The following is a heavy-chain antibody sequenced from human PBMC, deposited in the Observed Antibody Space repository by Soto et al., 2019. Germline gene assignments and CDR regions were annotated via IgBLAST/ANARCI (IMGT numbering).Heavy chain of an antibody. Sequence: QVQLVQSGAEVKKPGASVKVSCKASGYTFTSYDINWVRQATGQGLEWMGWMNPNSGNTGYAQKFQGRVTMTRNTYISTAYMELSSLRSEDTAVYYCARGAAAGPFYNYYGMDVWGQGTTVTVSS. V-gene: IGHV1-8*01. J-gene: IGHJ6*02. CDR3: ARGAAAGPFYNYYGMDV. CDR2: MNPNSGNT. CDR1: GYTFTSYD. D-gene: IGHD6-13*01.